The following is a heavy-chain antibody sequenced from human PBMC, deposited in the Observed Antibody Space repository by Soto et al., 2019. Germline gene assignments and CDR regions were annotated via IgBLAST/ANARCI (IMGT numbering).Heavy chain of an antibody. CDR3: ARERAFIVGVKFPGAFDI. V-gene: IGHV3-23*01. Sequence: PGGSLRLSCVASGFPFSSYAMSWVRQTPGKGLEWVSGISGSGGRTYYADSVKGRFTISRDNSNNTLSLQMHILRVEDTAVYFCARERAFIVGVKFPGAFDIWGQGTMVTVSS. CDR2: ISGSGGRT. D-gene: IGHD1-26*01. J-gene: IGHJ3*02. CDR1: GFPFSSYA.